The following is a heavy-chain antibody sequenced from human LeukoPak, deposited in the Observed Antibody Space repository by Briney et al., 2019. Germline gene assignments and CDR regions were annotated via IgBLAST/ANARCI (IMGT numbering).Heavy chain of an antibody. CDR2: MHPNSGDT. CDR1: GYTFSTYE. D-gene: IGHD1-14*01. J-gene: IGHJ5*02. CDR3: TRGPRNDP. Sequence: ASVKVSCKTSGYTFSTYEINWVRQAAGQGLEWMGWMHPNSGDTDYAQKFQGRVTMTRDTSINTVYMELSNLRSEDTAVYYCTRGPRNDPWGQGTLVTVSS. V-gene: IGHV1-8*01.